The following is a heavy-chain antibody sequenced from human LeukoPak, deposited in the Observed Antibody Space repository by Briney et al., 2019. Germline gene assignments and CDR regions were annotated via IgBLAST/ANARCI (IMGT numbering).Heavy chain of an antibody. J-gene: IGHJ4*02. CDR3: ARAQTRGEFDY. D-gene: IGHD3-10*01. CDR2: ISYDGSNK. V-gene: IGHV3-30*04. Sequence: PGGSLRLSCXASGFTFSSYAMHWVRQAPGKGLEWVAVISYDGSNKYYADSVKGRFTISRDNSKNTLYLQMNSLRAEDTAVYYCARAQTRGEFDYWGQGTLVTVSS. CDR1: GFTFSSYA.